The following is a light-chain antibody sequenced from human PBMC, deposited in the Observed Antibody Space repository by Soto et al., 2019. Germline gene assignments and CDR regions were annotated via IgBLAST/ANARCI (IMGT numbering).Light chain of an antibody. CDR1: QSVSSSY. CDR3: QQYGSSPRT. V-gene: IGKV3-20*01. Sequence: EIVVTQSPGTLSLSPGERATLSCRASQSVSSSYLARYQQKPGQAPRLLIYGASSRANGIPDRFSGSGSGTDFTLTISRLEPEDFAVYYCQQYGSSPRTFGQGTKVEIK. CDR2: GAS. J-gene: IGKJ1*01.